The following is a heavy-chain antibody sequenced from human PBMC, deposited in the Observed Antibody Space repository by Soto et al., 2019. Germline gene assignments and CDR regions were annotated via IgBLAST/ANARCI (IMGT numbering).Heavy chain of an antibody. CDR1: GSTFSSYA. V-gene: IGHV1-69*06. J-gene: IGHJ3*02. Sequence: GASVKVCCKASGSTFSSYAISWVRQAPGQGLEWMGGIIPIFGTANYAQKFQGRVTITADKSTSTAYMELSSLRSEDTAVYYCATMGPYFYCCSATSDVFDIRGQG. CDR2: IIPIFGTA. D-gene: IGHD2-2*01. CDR3: ATMGPYFYCCSATSDVFDI.